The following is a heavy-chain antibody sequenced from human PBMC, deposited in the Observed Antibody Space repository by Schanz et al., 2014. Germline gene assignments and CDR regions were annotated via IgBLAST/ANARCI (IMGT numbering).Heavy chain of an antibody. CDR2: IGVDGTTT. Sequence: EVHLLESGGGLVPPGGSLRLSCLASGFAFSSYGMNWLRQAPGKGLEWVSVIGVDGTTTYYADSVKGRFTISRDNSKNTLYLQMNSLRPEDTAVYYCAKAADWPVTRFDPWGQGTLVTVSS. J-gene: IGHJ5*02. CDR1: GFAFSSYG. D-gene: IGHD3-9*01. CDR3: AKAADWPVTRFDP. V-gene: IGHV3-23*01.